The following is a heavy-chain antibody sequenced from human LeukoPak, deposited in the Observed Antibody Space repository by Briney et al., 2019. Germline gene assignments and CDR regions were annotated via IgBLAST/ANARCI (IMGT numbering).Heavy chain of an antibody. V-gene: IGHV3-7*01. CDR1: GFTFNSYW. CDR2: IKQDGSEK. Sequence: PGGSLRLSCAASGFTFNSYWMSWVRQAPGKGLEWVANIKQDGSEKYYVDSVKGRFTISRDNAKNSLYLQMNTLRAEDTAVYYCARVNGWNYYRFDPWGQGTLVTVSS. D-gene: IGHD1-7*01. J-gene: IGHJ5*02. CDR3: ARVNGWNYYRFDP.